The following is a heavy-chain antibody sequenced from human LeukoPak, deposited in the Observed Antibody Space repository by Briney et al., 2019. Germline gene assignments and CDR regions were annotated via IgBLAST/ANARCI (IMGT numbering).Heavy chain of an antibody. J-gene: IGHJ4*02. CDR2: INHSGST. CDR3: ARRYSSGGGYLDF. D-gene: IGHD6-19*01. CDR1: GGSISSYY. V-gene: IGHV4-59*08. Sequence: KPSETLSLTCTVSGGSISSYYWSWIRQSPGKGLEWIGYINHSGSTNYNPSLKSRVTISIDTSKDQFSLKPSSVTAADTAVYYCARRYSSGGGYLDFWGQGTLVTVSS.